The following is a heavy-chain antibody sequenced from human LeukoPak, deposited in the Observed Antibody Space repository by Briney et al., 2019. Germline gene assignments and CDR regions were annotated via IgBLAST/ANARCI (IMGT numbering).Heavy chain of an antibody. J-gene: IGHJ4*02. CDR1: GFTFSSYA. CDR2: ISYDGSNK. V-gene: IGHV3-30-3*01. Sequence: QPGGSLRLSCAASGFTFSSYAMHWVRQAPGKGLEWVAVISYDGSNKYYADSVKGRFTISRDNAKNSLYLQMNSLRAEDTAVYYCARLRGGNYWGQGTLVTVSS. D-gene: IGHD3-16*01. CDR3: ARLRGGNY.